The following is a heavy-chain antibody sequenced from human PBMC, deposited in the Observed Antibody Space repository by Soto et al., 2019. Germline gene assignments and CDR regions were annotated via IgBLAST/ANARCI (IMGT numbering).Heavy chain of an antibody. CDR2: ISGDSRTI. Sequence: EVHLVESGGDLLQPGGSLRLSCAASGSTFNNYNMNWVRQAPGKGLEWVSYISGDSRTIYYADSVKGRFTISRDNAKNSLYLQMNSLRDADTAVYYCTSHDFWGQGTLVSVSS. CDR3: TSHDF. CDR1: GSTFNNYN. J-gene: IGHJ4*02. V-gene: IGHV3-48*02.